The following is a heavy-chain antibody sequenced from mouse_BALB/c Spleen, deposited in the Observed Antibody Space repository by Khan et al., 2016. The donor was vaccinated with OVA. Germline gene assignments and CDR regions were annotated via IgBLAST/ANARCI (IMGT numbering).Heavy chain of an antibody. CDR2: IYPGNSDT. CDR1: GYTFTNYW. V-gene: IGHV1-5*01. J-gene: IGHJ2*01. Sequence: VQLQQSGTVLARPGASVKMSCKASGYTFTNYWMHWVKQRPGQGLEWIGTIYPGNSDTNYNQKFTGKAKLNAVQSTRTAYMELRSLTNEDSVVCYWSINGFGNYEMCDYWGQGTTLTFSS. D-gene: IGHD2-1*01. CDR3: SINGFGNYEMCDY.